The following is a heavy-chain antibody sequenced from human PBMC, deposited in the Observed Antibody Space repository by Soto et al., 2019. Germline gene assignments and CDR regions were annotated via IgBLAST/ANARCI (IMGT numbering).Heavy chain of an antibody. CDR1: GFTFSSYA. V-gene: IGHV3-23*01. J-gene: IGHJ4*02. CDR2: ISGSGGST. CDR3: ARVSSSWSSFDY. D-gene: IGHD6-13*01. Sequence: GGSLRLSCAASGFTFSSYAMSWVRQAPGRGLEWVSAISGSGGSTYYADSVKGRLTISRDNSKNTLYLQMNSLRAEDTAVYYCARVSSSWSSFDYWGQGTLVTVSS.